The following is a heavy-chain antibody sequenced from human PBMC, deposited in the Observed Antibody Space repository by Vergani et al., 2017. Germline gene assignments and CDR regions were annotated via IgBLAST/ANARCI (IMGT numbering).Heavy chain of an antibody. CDR1: EVTFSNYA. CDR2: ISGSGVSA. Sequence: EVQLLESGGGLVQPGGSLRLTCAASEVTFSNYAMNWVRQAPGKGLEWVSGISGSGVSAYYTDSVKGRFTISRDNSKNMLFLQMNNLRTEDTAIYYCAKDISSSERYLDFWGQGTLVTVSA. D-gene: IGHD6-13*01. V-gene: IGHV3-23*01. CDR3: AKDISSSERYLDF. J-gene: IGHJ4*02.